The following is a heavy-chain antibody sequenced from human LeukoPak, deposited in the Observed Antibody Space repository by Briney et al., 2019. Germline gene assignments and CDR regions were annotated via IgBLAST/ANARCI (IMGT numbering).Heavy chain of an antibody. J-gene: IGHJ4*02. CDR3: AKDDAAAASYFDY. V-gene: IGHV3-30*18. CDR1: GFTFSSYW. CDR2: ISYDGSNK. D-gene: IGHD6-13*01. Sequence: GGSLRLSCAASGFTFSSYWMSWVRQAPGKGLEWVAVISYDGSNKYYADSVKGRFTISRDNSKNTLYLQMNSLRAEDTAVYYCAKDDAAAASYFDYWGQGTLVTVSS.